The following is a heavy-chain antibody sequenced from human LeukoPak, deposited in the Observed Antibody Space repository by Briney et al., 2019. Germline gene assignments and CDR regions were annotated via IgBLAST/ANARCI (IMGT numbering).Heavy chain of an antibody. CDR1: RFTFSSYS. J-gene: IGHJ4*02. V-gene: IGHV3-21*01. CDR2: ISSSSTYI. D-gene: IGHD3-10*02. Sequence: GGSLRLFCAASRFTFSSYSMHWVRQAPGKGLEWVSSISSSSTYIYYADSVKGRFTISRDNAKNSLYLQMNSLRAEDTAVYYCARDIFGEGYWGQGTLVTVSS. CDR3: ARDIFGEGY.